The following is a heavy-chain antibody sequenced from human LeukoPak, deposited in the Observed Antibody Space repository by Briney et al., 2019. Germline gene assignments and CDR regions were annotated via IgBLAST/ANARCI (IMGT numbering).Heavy chain of an antibody. Sequence: PSETLSLTCTVSGGSISSYYWSWIRQPPGKGLEWIGYIYYSGSTNYNPSLKSRVTISVGTSKNQFSLKLSSVTAADTAVYYCARLSSGSSSWYDIDYWGQGTLVTVSS. CDR1: GGSISSYY. J-gene: IGHJ4*02. CDR2: IYYSGST. CDR3: ARLSSGSSSWYDIDY. D-gene: IGHD6-13*01. V-gene: IGHV4-59*08.